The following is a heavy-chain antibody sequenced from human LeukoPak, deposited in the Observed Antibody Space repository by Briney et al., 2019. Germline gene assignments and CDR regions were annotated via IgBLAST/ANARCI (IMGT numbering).Heavy chain of an antibody. CDR2: ISYDGSNK. D-gene: IGHD3-22*01. CDR1: GFTFSSYA. CDR3: ARGLPITMIVVVITTPSFDY. Sequence: GGSLRLSCAAPGFTFSSYAMHWVRQAPGKGLEWVAVISYDGSNKHYADSVKGRFTISRDNSKNTLYLQMNSLRAEDTAVYYCARGLPITMIVVVITTPSFDYWGQGTLVTVSS. J-gene: IGHJ4*02. V-gene: IGHV3-30-3*01.